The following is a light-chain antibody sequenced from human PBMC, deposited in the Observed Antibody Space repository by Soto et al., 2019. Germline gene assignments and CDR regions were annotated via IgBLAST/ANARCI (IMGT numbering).Light chain of an antibody. CDR3: ATWDDSLSDVI. J-gene: IGLJ2*01. CDR2: TDN. V-gene: IGLV1-47*01. CDR1: SSNIGSNY. Sequence: QSVLTQSPSASGTPGQRVNISCSGSSSNIGSNYVYWYQQLPGTAPKLLIYTDNQRPSGVPDRFSGSKSGTSASLAISGLRSEDEADYYCATWDDSLSDVIFGGGTQLTVL.